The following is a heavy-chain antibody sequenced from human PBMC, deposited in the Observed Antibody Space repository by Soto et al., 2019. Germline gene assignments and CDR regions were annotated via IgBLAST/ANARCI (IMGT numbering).Heavy chain of an antibody. D-gene: IGHD2-2*01. V-gene: IGHV1-69*01. Sequence: QVQLVQSGAEVKKPGSSVKVSCKASGGTFGSYAISWVRQAPGQGLEWMGGIIPIPGTANYAQKFQGRVTIAADESTSTAYMELSSLRSEDTAVYYGARSQGSSTSLELYYYYYYGMDVWGQGTTVTVSS. CDR1: GGTFGSYA. CDR3: ARSQGSSTSLELYYYYYYGMDV. CDR2: IIPIPGTA. J-gene: IGHJ6*02.